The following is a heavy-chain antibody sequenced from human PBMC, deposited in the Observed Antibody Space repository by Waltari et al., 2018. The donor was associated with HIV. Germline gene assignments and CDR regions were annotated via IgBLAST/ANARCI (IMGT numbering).Heavy chain of an antibody. CDR2: IHSDGSST. Sequence: EVQLVESGGGLVQPGGSLRLSCAASGFTFRSYWMHWVRQAPGKGLVWVSRIHSDGSSTSYADFVKGRFTISRDNAKNTLYLEMNSLRAEDTAVYYCARREATVVRGVYYYGMDVWGQGTTDTVSS. CDR1: GFTFRSYW. D-gene: IGHD3-10*01. J-gene: IGHJ6*02. V-gene: IGHV3-74*01. CDR3: ARREATVVRGVYYYGMDV.